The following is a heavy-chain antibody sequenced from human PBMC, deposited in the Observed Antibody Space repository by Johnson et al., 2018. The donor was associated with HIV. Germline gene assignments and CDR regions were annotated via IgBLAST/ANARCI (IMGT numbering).Heavy chain of an antibody. CDR3: ARDRVVRIMITFGGNDAFDI. CDR2: ISSSGSTI. D-gene: IGHD3-16*01. V-gene: IGHV3-11*04. J-gene: IGHJ3*02. Sequence: QVLLVESGGGLVEPGGSLRLSCAASGFTFSDYYMSWIRQAPGKGLEWVSYISSSGSTIYYADSVKGRFTISRDNGKNSLYLQRNSLRAEDTAVYYCARDRVVRIMITFGGNDAFDIWGLGTMVTVSS. CDR1: GFTFSDYY.